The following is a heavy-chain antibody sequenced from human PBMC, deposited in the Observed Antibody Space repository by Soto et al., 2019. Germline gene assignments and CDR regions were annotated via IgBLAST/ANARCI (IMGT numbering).Heavy chain of an antibody. J-gene: IGHJ4*02. CDR2: ISSDGNHK. CDR3: ARSEQPLFDY. D-gene: IGHD1-1*01. CDR1: GFTVSAYT. Sequence: QVQLVESGGGVVQPGRSLRLSCAAAGFTVSAYTVDWVRQAPRKGLKWVAVISSDGNHKYYTDSVKGRFAISRDTSTNTVFLQMSSLGPEDTAVYYCARSEQPLFDYWGQGTLVTVSS. V-gene: IGHV3-30*09.